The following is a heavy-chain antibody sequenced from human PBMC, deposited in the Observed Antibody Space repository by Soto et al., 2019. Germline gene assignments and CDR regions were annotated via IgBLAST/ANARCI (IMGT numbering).Heavy chain of an antibody. V-gene: IGHV1-69*02. CDR1: GGTFSSYT. CDR2: IIPILGIA. CDR3: ARGDNWNDFDY. D-gene: IGHD1-1*01. Sequence: GASVKVSCKASGGTFSSYTISWVRQAPGQGLEWMGRIIPILGIANYAQKFQGRVTITADKSTSTAYMELSSLRSEDTAVYYCARGDNWNDFDYWGQGTLVTVSS. J-gene: IGHJ4*02.